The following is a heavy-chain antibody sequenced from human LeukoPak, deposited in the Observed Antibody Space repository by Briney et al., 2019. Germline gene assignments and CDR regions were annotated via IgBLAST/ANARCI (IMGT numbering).Heavy chain of an antibody. D-gene: IGHD6-19*01. CDR3: ARDKYSSGWRFDY. CDR2: INTNTGNP. Sequence: ASVKVSCKASGYTFTSYGISWVRQAPGQGLEWMGWINTNTGNPTYAQGFTGRFVFSLDTSVSTAYLQISSLKAEDTAVYYCARDKYSSGWRFDYWGQGTLVTVSA. CDR1: GYTFTSYG. V-gene: IGHV7-4-1*02. J-gene: IGHJ4*02.